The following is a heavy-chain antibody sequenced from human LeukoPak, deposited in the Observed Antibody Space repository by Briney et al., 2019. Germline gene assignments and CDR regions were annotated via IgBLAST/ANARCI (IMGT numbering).Heavy chain of an antibody. V-gene: IGHV4-61*02. J-gene: IGHJ3*02. CDR2: IYTSGST. CDR1: GGSISSGPYY. CDR3: AQTFGSSGNAFDI. D-gene: IGHD3-22*01. Sequence: SETLSLTCTVSGGSISSGPYYWSCIRQPAGKGLECIGRIYTSGSTNYNPSLKSRVTISLDTPKHQFSLRLSSVTAADTAVYYCAQTFGSSGNAFDIWGQGTMVTVSS.